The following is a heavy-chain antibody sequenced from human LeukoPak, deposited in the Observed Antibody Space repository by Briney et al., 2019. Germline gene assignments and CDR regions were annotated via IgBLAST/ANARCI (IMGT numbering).Heavy chain of an antibody. D-gene: IGHD3-22*01. CDR1: GFTFSAFG. Sequence: GRSLRLSCAASGFTFSAFGIHWVRQAPGKGLEWVAVISYDGTDKYYADSVKGRFTISRDNSKNTLYLQMNSLRAEDTAVYYCAKDLGSTGYLAYWGQGTLVTVSS. CDR3: AKDLGSTGYLAY. J-gene: IGHJ4*02. CDR2: ISYDGTDK. V-gene: IGHV3-30*18.